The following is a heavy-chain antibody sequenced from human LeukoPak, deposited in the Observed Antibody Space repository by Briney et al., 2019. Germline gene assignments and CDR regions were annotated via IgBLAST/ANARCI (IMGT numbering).Heavy chain of an antibody. CDR3: ARNDYGGNGRDY. Sequence: GASVKVSCKASGYTFTGYYMHWVRQAPGQGLEWMGRINPNSGGTNYAQKFQGRVTMTRDTSISTAYMELSRLRSDDTAVYCCARNDYGGNGRDYWGQGTLVTVSS. V-gene: IGHV1-2*06. CDR2: INPNSGGT. CDR1: GYTFTGYY. D-gene: IGHD4-23*01. J-gene: IGHJ4*02.